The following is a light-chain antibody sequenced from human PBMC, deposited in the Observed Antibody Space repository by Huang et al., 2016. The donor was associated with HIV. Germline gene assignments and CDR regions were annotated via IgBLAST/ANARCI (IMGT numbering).Light chain of an antibody. CDR2: LGS. V-gene: IGKV2-28*01. J-gene: IGKJ4*01. Sequence: DIVMTQSPVSLPVSPGESASISCKSSHSLLPNNGYIYLDWYLQKPGQSPQLLISLGSNRAAGVPDRFRATGAGTDFTLTITEMAAEDAGTYYCMQAVKGSRLSFGGGTTVEI. CDR3: MQAVKGSRLS. CDR1: HSLLPNNGYIY.